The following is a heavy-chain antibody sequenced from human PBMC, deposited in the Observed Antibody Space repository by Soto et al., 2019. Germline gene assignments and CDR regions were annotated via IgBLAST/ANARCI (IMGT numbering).Heavy chain of an antibody. CDR2: INHSGST. J-gene: IGHJ4*02. CDR3: ARVLMLSPYYFDY. D-gene: IGHD3-10*02. V-gene: IGHV4-34*01. Sequence: PSETLSLTCAVYGGSFSGYYWSWIRQPPGKGLEWIGEINHSGSTNYNPSLKSRVTISVDTSKKQFSLKLSSVTAADTAVYYCARVLMLSPYYFDYWGQGTLVTV. CDR1: GGSFSGYY.